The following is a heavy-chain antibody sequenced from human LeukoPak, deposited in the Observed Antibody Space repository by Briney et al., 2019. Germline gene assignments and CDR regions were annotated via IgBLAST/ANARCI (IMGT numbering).Heavy chain of an antibody. V-gene: IGHV4-34*01. CDR2: INHSGST. CDR3: ARYQPTAMVRGLYYYMDV. D-gene: IGHD3-10*01. Sequence: SETLSLXCAVYGGSFSGYYWSWIRQPPGKGLEWIGEINHSGSTNYNPSLKSRVTISVDTSKNQFSLKLSSVTAADTAVYYCARYQPTAMVRGLYYYMDVWGKGTTVTVSS. J-gene: IGHJ6*03. CDR1: GGSFSGYY.